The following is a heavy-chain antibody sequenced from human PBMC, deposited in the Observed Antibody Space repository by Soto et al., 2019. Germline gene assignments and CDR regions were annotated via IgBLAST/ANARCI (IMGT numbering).Heavy chain of an antibody. D-gene: IGHD1-26*01. Sequence: EVQLVESGGGLVKPGGSLRLSCAASGFTFSNAWMSWVRQAPGKGLEWVGRIKSKTDGGTTDYAAPVKGRFTISRDDSKNTLYLQMNSLKTEDTTVYYCTKNLVGATFIEERVDYWGQGTLVTVSS. CDR2: IKSKTDGGTT. CDR3: TKNLVGATFIEERVDY. V-gene: IGHV3-15*01. CDR1: GFTFSNAW. J-gene: IGHJ4*02.